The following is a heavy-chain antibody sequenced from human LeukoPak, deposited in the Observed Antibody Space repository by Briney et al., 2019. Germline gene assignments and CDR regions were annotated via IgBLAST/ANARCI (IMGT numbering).Heavy chain of an antibody. CDR3: ARGTTVIPQSFDY. J-gene: IGHJ4*02. V-gene: IGHV3-30*03. CDR2: ISSDGSNK. Sequence: GGSLRLSCAASGFTFSSYGMSWVRQAPGKGLEWVALISSDGSNKYYADSVKGRFTISRDNSKNTLFLQMNSLRAEDTAVYYCARGTTVIPQSFDYWGQGTLVTVSS. D-gene: IGHD4-17*01. CDR1: GFTFSSYG.